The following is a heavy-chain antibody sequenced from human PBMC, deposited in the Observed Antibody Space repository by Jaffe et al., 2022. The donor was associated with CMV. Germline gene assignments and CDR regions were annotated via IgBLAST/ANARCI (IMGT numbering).Heavy chain of an antibody. V-gene: IGHV4-34*01. Sequence: QVQLQQWGAGLLKPSETLSLTCAVYGGSFSGYYWSWIRQPPGKGLEWIGEINHSGSTNYNPSLKSRVTISVDTSKNQFSLKLSSVTAADTAVYYCARGAVVPAAMSPLYYYYYYMDVWGKGTTVTVSS. CDR1: GGSFSGYY. D-gene: IGHD2-2*01. CDR3: ARGAVVPAAMSPLYYYYYYMDV. J-gene: IGHJ6*03. CDR2: INHSGST.